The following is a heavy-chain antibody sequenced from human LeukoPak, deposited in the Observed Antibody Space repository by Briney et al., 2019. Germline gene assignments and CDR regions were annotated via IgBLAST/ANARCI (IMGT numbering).Heavy chain of an antibody. V-gene: IGHV4-30-4*01. CDR3: ARGGLNQQLVINEAFDI. J-gene: IGHJ3*02. D-gene: IGHD6-13*01. CDR2: IYYSGST. Sequence: SETLSLTCTVSGGSISSGDYYWSWIRQPPGKGLEWIGYIYYSGSTYYNPSLKSRVTISVDTSKNQFSLKLSSVTAADTAVYYCARGGLNQQLVINEAFDIWGQGTMVTVSS. CDR1: GGSISSGDYY.